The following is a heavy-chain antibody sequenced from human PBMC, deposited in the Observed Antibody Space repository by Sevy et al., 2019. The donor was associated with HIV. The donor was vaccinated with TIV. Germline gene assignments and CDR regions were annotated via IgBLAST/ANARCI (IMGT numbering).Heavy chain of an antibody. Sequence: SETLSLTCTVSGYSISSGYYWVWIRQTPGKGLEWLGTISHRGKTHYNPSLKSRVTISVDTSKNQFSLRLNFVTAADTAVFYCARGSQPINYDENGYYDYWGQGTLVTVSS. V-gene: IGHV4-38-2*02. D-gene: IGHD2-2*03. CDR1: GYSISSGYY. CDR3: ARGSQPINYDENGYYDY. CDR2: ISHRGKT. J-gene: IGHJ4*02.